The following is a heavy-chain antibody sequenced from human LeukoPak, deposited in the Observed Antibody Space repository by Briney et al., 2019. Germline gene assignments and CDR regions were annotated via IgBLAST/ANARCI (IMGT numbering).Heavy chain of an antibody. D-gene: IGHD6-19*01. CDR3: ASSPLISSGWLGHDY. Sequence: PSETLSLTCSVSSGSISSYYWSWVRQPPGKGLEWIGYIYNSGSTRSTNYNPSLHSRVTISVDTSKNQFSLKLNSVTAADTAVYYCASSPLISSGWLGHDYWGQGILVTVSS. V-gene: IGHV4-59*01. CDR1: SGSISSYY. CDR2: IYNSGSTRST. J-gene: IGHJ4*02.